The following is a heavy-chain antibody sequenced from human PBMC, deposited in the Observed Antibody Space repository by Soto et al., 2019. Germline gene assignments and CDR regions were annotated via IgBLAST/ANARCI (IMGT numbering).Heavy chain of an antibody. J-gene: IGHJ4*02. CDR1: GGTFSSYA. Sequence: QVQLVQSGAEVKKPGSSVKVSCKASGGTFSSYAISWVRQAPGQGLEWMGGISPIFGTANYAQKFQGRVKISADDSTSFAYMQLSSLRSEDTAVYYCARSGFPGIAAYWGQGTPVTGSS. V-gene: IGHV1-69*12. CDR2: ISPIFGTA. D-gene: IGHD6-13*01. CDR3: ARSGFPGIAAY.